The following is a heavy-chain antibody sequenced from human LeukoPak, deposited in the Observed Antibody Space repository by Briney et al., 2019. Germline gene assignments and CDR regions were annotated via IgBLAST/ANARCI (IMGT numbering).Heavy chain of an antibody. V-gene: IGHV3-23*01. CDR1: GFTFSSYA. Sequence: GGSLRLPCAASGFTFSSYAMMWVRQAPGKGLEWVSSVSGSGHSTYYADSVKGRFTISRDNSKNTLYLQMNSLRAEDTAVYYCAKGLVVAAISHPSYFDYWGQGTLVTVSS. J-gene: IGHJ4*02. CDR2: VSGSGHST. CDR3: AKGLVVAAISHPSYFDY. D-gene: IGHD2-21*02.